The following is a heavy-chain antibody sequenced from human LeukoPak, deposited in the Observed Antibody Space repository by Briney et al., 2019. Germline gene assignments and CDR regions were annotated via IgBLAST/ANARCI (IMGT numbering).Heavy chain of an antibody. Sequence: SQTLSLTCTVSGGSISSGDYYWSWIRQPPGEGLELIGYIYYSVGTYYNPSLKSRVTKSVDTSENQFSLKLRSVAAADTAVYYCASARDMRPDYWGQGPLVTASS. J-gene: IGHJ4*02. CDR1: GGSISSGDYY. D-gene: IGHD2-15*01. CDR3: ASARDMRPDY. CDR2: IYYSVGT. V-gene: IGHV4-30-4*01.